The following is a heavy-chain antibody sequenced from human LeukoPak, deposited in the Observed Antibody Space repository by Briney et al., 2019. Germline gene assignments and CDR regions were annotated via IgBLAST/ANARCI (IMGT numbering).Heavy chain of an antibody. J-gene: IGHJ5*02. D-gene: IGHD3-10*01. CDR3: AKDQSYYNWFDP. Sequence: GGSLRLSCAASGFTFSSYAMTWVRQAPGKGLEWVSSIDANGAGTFYADSVKGRFSISRDNAKNTLGLQMHSLTAEDTAIYYCAKDQSYYNWFDPWGQGTLVTVSS. CDR2: IDANGAGT. CDR1: GFTFSSYA. V-gene: IGHV3-23*01.